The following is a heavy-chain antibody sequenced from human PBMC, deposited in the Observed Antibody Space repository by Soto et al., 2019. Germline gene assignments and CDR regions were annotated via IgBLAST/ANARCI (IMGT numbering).Heavy chain of an antibody. CDR3: TRGNYYDSSVIGKVGY. CDR2: INSDGSST. D-gene: IGHD3-22*01. V-gene: IGHV3-74*01. J-gene: IGHJ4*02. CDR1: GFTFSSYW. Sequence: PGGSLRLSCAASGFTFSSYWMHWVRQAPGKGLVWVSRINSDGSSTSYADSVKGRFTISRDNAKNTLYLQMNSLRAEDTAVYYCTRGNYYDSSVIGKVGYWGQGTLVTSP.